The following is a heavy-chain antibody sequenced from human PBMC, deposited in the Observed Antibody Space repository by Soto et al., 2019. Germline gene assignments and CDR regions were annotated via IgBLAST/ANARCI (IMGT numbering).Heavy chain of an antibody. Sequence: VSVKVSCKASGYTFTSYYMHWVRQAPGQGLEWMGIINPSGGSTSYAQKFQGRVTMTRDTSTSTVYMELSSLRSEDTAVYYCASTRRDGYNNYYYYYGMDVWGQGTTVTVSS. V-gene: IGHV1-46*01. CDR1: GYTFTSYY. CDR2: INPSGGST. J-gene: IGHJ6*02. CDR3: ASTRRDGYNNYYYYYGMDV. D-gene: IGHD5-12*01.